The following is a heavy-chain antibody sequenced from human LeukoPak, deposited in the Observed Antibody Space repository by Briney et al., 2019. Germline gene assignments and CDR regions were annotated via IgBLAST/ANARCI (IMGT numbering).Heavy chain of an antibody. D-gene: IGHD6-19*01. Sequence: GGSLRLSCAASGFTFSSYDMHWVRQATGKGLEWVSAIGTAGDTYYPGSVKGRLTISRENARNSLYLQMNSLRAGDTAVYYCARDRGAGILDYWGQGTLVTASS. J-gene: IGHJ4*02. V-gene: IGHV3-13*04. CDR2: IGTAGDT. CDR1: GFTFSSYD. CDR3: ARDRGAGILDY.